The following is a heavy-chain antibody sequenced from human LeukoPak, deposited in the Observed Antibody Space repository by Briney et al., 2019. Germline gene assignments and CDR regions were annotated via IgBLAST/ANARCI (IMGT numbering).Heavy chain of an antibody. D-gene: IGHD6-6*01. J-gene: IGHJ4*02. V-gene: IGHV1-69*04. CDR2: IIPILGIA. CDR3: ARRDSRSYYYDY. Sequence: ASVRLSCKASGGTFSSYAISWVRQAPGQGLEWMGRIIPILGIANYAQKFQGRVTITADKSTSTAYMELSSLRSEDTAVYYCARRDSRSYYYDYWGQGTLVSASS. CDR1: GGTFSSYA.